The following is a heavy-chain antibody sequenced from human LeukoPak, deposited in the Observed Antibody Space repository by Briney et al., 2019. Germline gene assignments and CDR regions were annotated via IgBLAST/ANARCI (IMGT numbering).Heavy chain of an antibody. Sequence: PGGSLRLSCAGSGFSFNDYDMNWVRQAPGKGLEWVSYISRSGSYTYYTDSVKGRFTVSRDNAKNSLFLQMDGLRAEDTAVYYCSRPLSFGELFRLDYWGQGILVTVSS. CDR1: GFSFNDYD. V-gene: IGHV3-48*03. D-gene: IGHD3-10*01. CDR3: SRPLSFGELFRLDY. CDR2: ISRSGSYT. J-gene: IGHJ4*02.